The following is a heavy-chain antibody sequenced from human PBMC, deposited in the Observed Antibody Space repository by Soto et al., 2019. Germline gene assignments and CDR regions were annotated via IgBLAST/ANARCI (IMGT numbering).Heavy chain of an antibody. Sequence: SVKVSCKASGGTFSSYAISWVRQAPGQGLEWMGGIIPIFGTANYAQKFQGRVTITADKSTSTAYMELSSLRSEDTAVYYCARDGYSSSWGTWFDPWGQGTLVTVSS. D-gene: IGHD6-13*01. CDR1: GGTFSSYA. CDR2: IIPIFGTA. CDR3: ARDGYSSSWGTWFDP. J-gene: IGHJ5*02. V-gene: IGHV1-69*06.